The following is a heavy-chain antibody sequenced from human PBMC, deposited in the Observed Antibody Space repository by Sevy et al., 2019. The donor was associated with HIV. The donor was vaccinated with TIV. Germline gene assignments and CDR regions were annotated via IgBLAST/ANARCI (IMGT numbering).Heavy chain of an antibody. D-gene: IGHD2-15*01. CDR3: ARVGLGDCSGTHCSPNDY. CDR2: ISSGSSFI. Sequence: GGSLRLSCAASGFSISGYTMNWVRQAPGKGLEWVSSISSGSSFIYYADSLKGRFTISRDNARNLLYLQMNSLRVEDTAVYYCARVGLGDCSGTHCSPNDYRGQGTLVTVSS. J-gene: IGHJ4*02. CDR1: GFSISGYT. V-gene: IGHV3-21*01.